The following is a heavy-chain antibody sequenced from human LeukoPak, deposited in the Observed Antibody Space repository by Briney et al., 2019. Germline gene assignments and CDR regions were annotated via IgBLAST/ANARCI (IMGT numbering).Heavy chain of an antibody. CDR2: ISFSGSTI. CDR1: GFTFSSFE. Sequence: GGSLRLSCAASGFTFSSFEMTWVRQAPGQGLEWVSSISFSGSTIFYADSVKGRFTISRDNAKNSLYLQMNSLRAEDTAVYYCARVTHSYYSLDVWGQGTTVTVS. CDR3: ARVTHSYYSLDV. J-gene: IGHJ6*02. V-gene: IGHV3-48*03.